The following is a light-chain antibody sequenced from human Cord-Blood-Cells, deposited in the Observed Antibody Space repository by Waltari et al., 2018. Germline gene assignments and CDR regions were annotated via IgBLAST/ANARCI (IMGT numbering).Light chain of an antibody. CDR1: SSDVGGYNY. V-gene: IGLV2-14*01. Sequence: QSALTQPASVSGSPGQSITISCTGTSSDVGGYNYVSWYKQHPGKAPKRMSYDVSNRPAGVSNRVAGSKSGNTASLTISGLQAEDESDYYCSSYTSSSTVVVGGGTKLSVL. J-gene: IGLJ2*01. CDR3: SSYTSSSTVV. CDR2: DVS.